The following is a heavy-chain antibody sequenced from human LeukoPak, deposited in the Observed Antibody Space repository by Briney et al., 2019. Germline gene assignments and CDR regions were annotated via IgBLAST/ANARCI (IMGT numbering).Heavy chain of an antibody. CDR1: GFTFSSYS. Sequence: GGSLRLSCAASGFTFSSYSMNWVRQAPGKGLEWVSVISGSGSSTYYADSVKGRFTISRDNSKNTLYLQMNSLRAEDTALYYCAKEGKSVAVAADFQHWGQGTLVTVSS. CDR2: ISGSGSST. CDR3: AKEGKSVAVAADFQH. D-gene: IGHD6-19*01. V-gene: IGHV3-23*01. J-gene: IGHJ1*01.